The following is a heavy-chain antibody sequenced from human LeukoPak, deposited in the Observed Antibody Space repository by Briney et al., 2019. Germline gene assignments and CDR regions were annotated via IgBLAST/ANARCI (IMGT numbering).Heavy chain of an antibody. Sequence: GGSLRLSCAAPGFTFSSYGMHWVRQAPGKGLEWVAFIRYDGSNKYYADSVKGRFTISRDNSKNTLYLQMNSLRAEDTAVYYCAKDWDDFWDYYYMDVWGKGTTVTVSS. J-gene: IGHJ6*03. CDR3: AKDWDDFWDYYYMDV. V-gene: IGHV3-30*02. CDR2: IRYDGSNK. CDR1: GFTFSSYG. D-gene: IGHD3-3*01.